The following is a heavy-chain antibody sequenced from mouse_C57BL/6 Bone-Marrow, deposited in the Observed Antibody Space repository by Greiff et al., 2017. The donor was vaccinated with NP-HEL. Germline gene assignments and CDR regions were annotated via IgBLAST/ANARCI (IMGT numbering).Heavy chain of an antibody. CDR2: IDPETGGT. Sequence: QVQLQQSGAELVRPGASVTLSCKASGYTFTDYEMHWVKQTPVHGLEWIGAIDPETGGTAYNQKFKGKAILTADKSSSTAYMELRSLTSEDSAVYYCTSHYDRAGYFDVWGTGTTVTVSS. V-gene: IGHV1-15*01. CDR3: TSHYDRAGYFDV. CDR1: GYTFTDYE. D-gene: IGHD2-4*01. J-gene: IGHJ1*03.